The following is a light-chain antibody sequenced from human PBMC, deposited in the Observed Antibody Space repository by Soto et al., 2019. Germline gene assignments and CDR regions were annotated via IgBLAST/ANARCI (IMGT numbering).Light chain of an antibody. V-gene: IGKV1-27*01. CDR3: QKYDCAPWT. CDR1: QGIGNS. Sequence: IQMTQSPSSLSASVGDRVIITCRASQGIGNSLAWYQQKAGRVPKLLMHSASTLLSGVPSRFSGSGSGTDFTLIISSLQAEDVSTYYCQKYDCAPWTFGQGTKVETK. J-gene: IGKJ1*01. CDR2: SAS.